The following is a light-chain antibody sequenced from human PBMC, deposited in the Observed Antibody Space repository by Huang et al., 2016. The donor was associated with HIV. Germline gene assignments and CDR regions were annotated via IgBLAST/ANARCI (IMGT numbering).Light chain of an antibody. CDR3: QQRSDWPLT. CDR1: HGLGGN. CDR2: DTS. V-gene: IGKV3-11*01. J-gene: IGKJ4*01. Sequence: EIVLTQSPAPLSLSPGESAALFCRASHGLGGNLAWYQQRPCQAPRRLIYDTSNRATGIPTRFTGSGSGTDYTLTISSLEPEDFVVYYCQQRSDWPLTFGGGTKVDIK.